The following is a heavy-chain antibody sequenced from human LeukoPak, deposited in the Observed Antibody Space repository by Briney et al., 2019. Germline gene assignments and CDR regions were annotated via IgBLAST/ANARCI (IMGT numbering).Heavy chain of an antibody. Sequence: PGGSLRLSCAASGFTFASYAMAWVRQAPGKGLEWVSDITNSRRIHYADSVKGRFTISRDDDKSILYLQMNDLRVEDTAVYYCARDRVSGSGSIDYWGQGTLVTVSS. CDR3: ARDRVSGSGSIDY. CDR1: GFTFASYA. J-gene: IGHJ4*02. CDR2: ITNSRRI. D-gene: IGHD3-10*01. V-gene: IGHV3-23*01.